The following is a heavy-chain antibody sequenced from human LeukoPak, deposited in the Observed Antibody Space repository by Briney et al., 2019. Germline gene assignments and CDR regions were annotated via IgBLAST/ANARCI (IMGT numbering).Heavy chain of an antibody. CDR2: ISHDGSNK. CDR1: GFTFSSYG. Sequence: PGGSLRLSCAASGFTFSSYGMHWVRQAPGKGLEWVAVISHDGSNKYYGDSVKGRFTISRDNSKNTLYLQMNSLRAEDTAVYYCARDRYGYYDFWSGYFDYWGQGTLVTVSS. D-gene: IGHD3-3*01. CDR3: ARDRYGYYDFWSGYFDY. V-gene: IGHV3-30*03. J-gene: IGHJ4*02.